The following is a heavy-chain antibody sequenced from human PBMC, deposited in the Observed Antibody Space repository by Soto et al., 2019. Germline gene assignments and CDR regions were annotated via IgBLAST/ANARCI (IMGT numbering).Heavy chain of an antibody. CDR1: GYSFTIYW. Sequence: GESLKISCKGSGYSFTIYWIGWVRQMPGKVLDLMGIIYPGDSYTGXXPSFQGQXXISAGKSIITXYLQCXTLKASDTAMYYCATSKQLKDAFDIWGQGTMVTVS. CDR3: ATSKQLKDAFDI. CDR2: IYPGDSYT. D-gene: IGHD6-13*01. V-gene: IGHV5-51*06. J-gene: IGHJ3*02.